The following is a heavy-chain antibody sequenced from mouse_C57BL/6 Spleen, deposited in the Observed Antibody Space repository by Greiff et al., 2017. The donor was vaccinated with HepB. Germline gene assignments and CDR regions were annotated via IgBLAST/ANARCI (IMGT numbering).Heavy chain of an antibody. D-gene: IGHD2-4*01. V-gene: IGHV2-2*01. CDR3: ARNWDYEGWYFDV. CDR2: IWSGGST. CDR1: GFSFTSYG. Sequence: VQVVESGPGLVQPSQSLSITCTVSGFSFTSYGVHWVRQSPGKGLEWLGVIWSGGSTDYNAAFISRLSISKDNSKSQVFFKMNSLQADDTAIYYCARNWDYEGWYFDVWGTGTTVTVSS. J-gene: IGHJ1*03.